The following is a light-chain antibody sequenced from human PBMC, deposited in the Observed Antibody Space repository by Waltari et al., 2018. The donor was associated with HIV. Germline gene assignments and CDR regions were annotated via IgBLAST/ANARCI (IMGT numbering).Light chain of an antibody. CDR2: DVT. Sequence: QSDLTQPRSVSGSPGQSVTISCTGTSRDVGGYNYVSWYPQNPGKAPNFIIDDVTKRPSGVPDRCSGSKSGNTASLTISGLQAEDEADYYCCSYAGNYPVLFGGGTKLTVL. CDR1: SRDVGGYNY. V-gene: IGLV2-11*01. J-gene: IGLJ3*02. CDR3: CSYAGNYPVL.